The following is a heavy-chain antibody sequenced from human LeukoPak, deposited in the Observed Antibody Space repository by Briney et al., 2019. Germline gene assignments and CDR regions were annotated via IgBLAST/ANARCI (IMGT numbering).Heavy chain of an antibody. J-gene: IGHJ4*02. V-gene: IGHV1-2*02. Sequence: ASVKVSCKASGYTFTGYYIHWVRQAPGQGLEWMGWINPNSGGTNYAQKFHGRVTMTRDTSINTAYMELSRLRSDDTAVYYCASATVAGTDENDYWGQGTLVTVSS. D-gene: IGHD6-19*01. CDR3: ASATVAGTDENDY. CDR2: INPNSGGT. CDR1: GYTFTGYY.